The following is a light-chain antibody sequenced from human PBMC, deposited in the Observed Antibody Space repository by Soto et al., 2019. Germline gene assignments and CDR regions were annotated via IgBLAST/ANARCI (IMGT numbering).Light chain of an antibody. CDR1: QGISSY. Sequence: AIRMTQSPSSFSASTGDRVTITCRASQGISSYLAWYQQKPGKAPKLLIYAASTLQSGVPSRFSGSGSGTDFTLTISCLQSEDSATYYCQRYYSYPLTFGGGTKVEIK. J-gene: IGKJ4*01. CDR2: AAS. CDR3: QRYYSYPLT. V-gene: IGKV1-8*01.